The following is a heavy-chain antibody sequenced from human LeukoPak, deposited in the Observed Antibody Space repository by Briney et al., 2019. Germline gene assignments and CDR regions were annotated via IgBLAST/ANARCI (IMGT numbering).Heavy chain of an antibody. Sequence: SETLSLTCAVYGGSFSGYYWSWIRQPPGKGLEWIGEINHSGSTNYNPSLKSRVTISVDTSKNQFSLKLNSVTAADTAVYYCARGRGYSSGWYARAHAFDIWGQGTMVTVSS. CDR1: GGSFSGYY. V-gene: IGHV4-34*01. J-gene: IGHJ3*02. CDR3: ARGRGYSSGWYARAHAFDI. D-gene: IGHD6-19*01. CDR2: INHSGST.